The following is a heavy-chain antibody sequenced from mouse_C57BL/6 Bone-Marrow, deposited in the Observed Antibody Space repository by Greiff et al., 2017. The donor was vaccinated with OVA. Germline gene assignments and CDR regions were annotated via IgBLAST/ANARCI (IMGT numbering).Heavy chain of an antibody. J-gene: IGHJ3*01. Sequence: QVQLQQPGTELVKPGASVKLPCTASGFTFTSYWMHWVKQRPGQGLEWIGNINPSNGGTNYTEKFKSQATLTVDTSSSTAYMQLSSLTSEDSAVYYCARRELREFAYWGQGTLVTVSA. V-gene: IGHV1-53*01. CDR3: ARRELREFAY. D-gene: IGHD6-1*01. CDR2: INPSNGGT. CDR1: GFTFTSYW.